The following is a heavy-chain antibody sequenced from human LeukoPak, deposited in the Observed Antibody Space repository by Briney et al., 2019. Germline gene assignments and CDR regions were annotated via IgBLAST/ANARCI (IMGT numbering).Heavy chain of an antibody. D-gene: IGHD3-3*01. Sequence: GGSLRLSCAASGFTFDDYAMHWVRLVPGKGLEWVAGIHWNSGRPGYADSVKGRFTISRDNAKDSLYLQMNSLRAEDTALYYCAKDATRIRIFGDAFDIWGQGTMVTVSS. J-gene: IGHJ3*02. CDR2: IHWNSGRP. CDR3: AKDATRIRIFGDAFDI. V-gene: IGHV3-9*01. CDR1: GFTFDDYA.